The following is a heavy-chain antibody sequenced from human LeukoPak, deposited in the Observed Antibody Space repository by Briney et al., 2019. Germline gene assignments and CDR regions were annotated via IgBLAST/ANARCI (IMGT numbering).Heavy chain of an antibody. V-gene: IGHV4-38-2*01. D-gene: IGHD2-15*01. CDR3: ASVSGGDAFDI. J-gene: IGHJ3*02. Sequence: PSETLSLTCAVSGYSISSGYYWGWIRQPPGKGLERIGSIYHSGSTYYNPSLKSRVTISVDTSKNQFSLKLSSVTAADTAVYYCASVSGGDAFDIWGQGTMVTVSS. CDR2: IYHSGST. CDR1: GYSISSGYY.